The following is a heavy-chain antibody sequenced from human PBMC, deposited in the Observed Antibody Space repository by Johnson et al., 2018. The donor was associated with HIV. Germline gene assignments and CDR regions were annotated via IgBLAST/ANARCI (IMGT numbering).Heavy chain of an antibody. Sequence: QMLLVESGGGVVQPGRSLRLSCAASGFTFSSYAMHWVRQAPGKGLEWVAVIPYDGYNKYYADSVRGRFTISRDNSKNTLYLQMSSLRAEDTAVYYCASDPAYCGGDWCWAFDIWGQGTMVNVSS. CDR2: IPYDGYNK. CDR1: GFTFSSYA. V-gene: IGHV3-30-3*01. CDR3: ASDPAYCGGDWCWAFDI. D-gene: IGHD2-21*02. J-gene: IGHJ3*02.